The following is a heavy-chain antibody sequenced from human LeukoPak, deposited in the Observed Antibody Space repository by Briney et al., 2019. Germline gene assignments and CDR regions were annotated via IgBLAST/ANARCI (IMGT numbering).Heavy chain of an antibody. Sequence: PGGSLRLSCLVSGLTFRTYTMNWIRQAPGKGLEWVASMSFDGSDQFYADSVRGRFTISRDNSKNTLFLQMSSLSSDDTAVYYCARSLMRPYFDYWGQGTLVSVSS. CDR1: GLTFRTYT. D-gene: IGHD3-10*01. J-gene: IGHJ4*02. CDR3: ARSLMRPYFDY. V-gene: IGHV3-30*04. CDR2: MSFDGSDQ.